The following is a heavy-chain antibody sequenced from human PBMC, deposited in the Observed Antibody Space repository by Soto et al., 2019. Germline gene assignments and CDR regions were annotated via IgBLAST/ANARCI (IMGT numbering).Heavy chain of an antibody. Sequence: QVHLVQSGAEVRKPGASVKVSCKGSGYTFTSYGIGWVRQAPGQGLEWMGWISAHNDNTNYAQKVQGRVTVTRDTSTSTAYMELRNLRSDDTAVYSCARGRYGDYWGQGALVTVSS. CDR1: GYTFTSYG. D-gene: IGHD1-1*01. J-gene: IGHJ4*02. CDR2: ISAHNDNT. V-gene: IGHV1-18*01. CDR3: ARGRYGDY.